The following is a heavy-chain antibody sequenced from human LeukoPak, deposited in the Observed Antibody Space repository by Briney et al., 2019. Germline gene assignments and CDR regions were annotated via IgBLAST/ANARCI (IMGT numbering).Heavy chain of an antibody. CDR3: ARVRGYSYGISYYFDY. V-gene: IGHV3-66*01. Sequence: GGSLRLSCAASGFTVSTYTMSWVRQAPGKGLEWVSVIYSGGSTYYADSVKGRFTISRDNSKNTLYLQMNSLRAEDTAVYYCARVRGYSYGISYYFDYWGQGTLVTVSS. D-gene: IGHD5-18*01. J-gene: IGHJ4*02. CDR2: IYSGGST. CDR1: GFTVSTYT.